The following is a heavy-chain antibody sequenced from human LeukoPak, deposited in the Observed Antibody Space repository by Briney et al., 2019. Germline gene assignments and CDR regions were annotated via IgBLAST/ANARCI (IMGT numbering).Heavy chain of an antibody. V-gene: IGHV3-23*01. CDR2: ISGSGGST. D-gene: IGHD5-24*01. CDR1: GFTFSSYA. CDR3: AKGTNRWLQLYYFDY. Sequence: GGSLRLSCAASGFTFSSYAMSWVRQAPGKGLERVSAISGSGGSTYYADSVKGRFTISRDNSKNTLYLQMNSLRAEDTAVYYCAKGTNRWLQLYYFDYWGQGTLVTVSS. J-gene: IGHJ4*02.